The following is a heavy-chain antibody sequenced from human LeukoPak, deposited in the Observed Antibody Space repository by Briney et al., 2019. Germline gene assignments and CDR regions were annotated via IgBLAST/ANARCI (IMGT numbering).Heavy chain of an antibody. CDR2: ISYDGSNK. V-gene: IGHV3-30-3*01. D-gene: IGHD2-21*02. Sequence: GGSLRLSCAASGFTFSSYAMHWVRQAPGKGLEWVAIISYDGSNKYYADSVKGRFTISRDNSKNTLYLQMNSLKAEDTAVYYCARGASVVTATAFDYGGQGSLVTVSS. J-gene: IGHJ4*02. CDR1: GFTFSSYA. CDR3: ARGASVVTATAFDY.